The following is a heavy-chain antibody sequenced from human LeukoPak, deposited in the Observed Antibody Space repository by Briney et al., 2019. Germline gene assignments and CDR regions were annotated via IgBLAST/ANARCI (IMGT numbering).Heavy chain of an antibody. CDR3: ARDPYSGSYGADYYYYMDV. J-gene: IGHJ6*03. D-gene: IGHD1-26*01. CDR1: GFTFSSYS. Sequence: GGSLRLSCAASGFTFSSYSMNWVRQAPGKGLEWVLSISSSSSYIYYADSVKGRFTISRDNAKSSLYLQMNSLRAEDTAAYYCARDPYSGSYGADYYYYMDVWGKGTTVTISS. V-gene: IGHV3-21*01. CDR2: ISSSSSYI.